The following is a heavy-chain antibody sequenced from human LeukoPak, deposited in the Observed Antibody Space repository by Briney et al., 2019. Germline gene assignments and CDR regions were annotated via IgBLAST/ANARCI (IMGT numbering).Heavy chain of an antibody. CDR1: GFTFSSYA. Sequence: PGASLRLSCAASGFTFSSYAMSWVRQAPGKGREWVSAISGSGGSTYYADSVKGRFTISRDNSKNTLYLQMNSLRAEDTAVYYCAKVRYSGYGADYFDYWGQGTLVTVSS. J-gene: IGHJ4*02. D-gene: IGHD5-12*01. CDR2: ISGSGGST. V-gene: IGHV3-23*01. CDR3: AKVRYSGYGADYFDY.